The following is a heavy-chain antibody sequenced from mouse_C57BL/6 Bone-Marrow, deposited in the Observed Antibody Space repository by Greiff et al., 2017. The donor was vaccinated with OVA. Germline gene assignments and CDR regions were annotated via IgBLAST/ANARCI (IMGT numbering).Heavy chain of an antibody. CDR3: ARDADGKDWYFDV. J-gene: IGHJ1*03. CDR1: GFTFSDFY. V-gene: IGHV7-1*01. Sequence: EVQGVESGGGLVQSGRSLRLSCATSGFTFSDFYMEWVRQAPGKGLEWIAASRNKANDYTTEYSASVKGRFIVSRDTSQSFLYLQMNALRAEDTAIYYCARDADGKDWYFDVWGTGTTVTVSS. CDR2: SRNKANDYTT. D-gene: IGHD1-1*01.